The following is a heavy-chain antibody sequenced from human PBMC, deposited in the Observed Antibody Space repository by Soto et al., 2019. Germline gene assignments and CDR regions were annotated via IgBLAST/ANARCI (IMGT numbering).Heavy chain of an antibody. CDR2: IKQDGSEK. CDR1: GFTFSSYW. J-gene: IGHJ4*02. D-gene: IGHD2-2*01. CDR3: AKDKPKFEYCSSTSCYGAPDY. V-gene: IGHV3-7*01. Sequence: GGSLRLSCAASGFTFSSYWMSWVRQAPGKGLEWVANIKQDGSEKYYADSVKGRFTISRDNSKNTLYLQMNSLRAEDTAVYYCAKDKPKFEYCSSTSCYGAPDYWGQGTLVTISS.